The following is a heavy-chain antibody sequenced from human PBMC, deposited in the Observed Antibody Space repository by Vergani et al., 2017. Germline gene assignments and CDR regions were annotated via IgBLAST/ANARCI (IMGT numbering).Heavy chain of an antibody. CDR1: GGTFGSYA. CDR3: ARGSRALKIVVPWHYYYYMDV. D-gene: IGHD3-22*01. J-gene: IGHJ6*03. CDR2: IIPIFGTA. V-gene: IGHV1-69*01. Sequence: QVQLVQSGAEVKKPGSSVKVSCKASGGTFGSYAISWVRQAPGQGLEWMGGIIPIFGTANYAQKFQGRVTITADESTSTAYMELSSLRSEDTAVYYCARGSRALKIVVPWHYYYYMDVWGKGTTVTVSS.